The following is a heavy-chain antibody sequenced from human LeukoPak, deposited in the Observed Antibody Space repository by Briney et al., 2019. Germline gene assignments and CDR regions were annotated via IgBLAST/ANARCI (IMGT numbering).Heavy chain of an antibody. CDR3: ARGPNRYNFDY. CDR2: LYYSGRT. D-gene: IGHD1-1*01. V-gene: IGHV4-59*01. CDR1: GGSISYYY. J-gene: IGHJ4*02. Sequence: SETPSLTCTVSGGSISYYYWNWIRQPPGKGLEWIGYLYYSGRTNYNPSLKSRVTISVDTSRNQFSLKLTSVTAADTGVYYCARGPNRYNFDYWGQGTLVTVSS.